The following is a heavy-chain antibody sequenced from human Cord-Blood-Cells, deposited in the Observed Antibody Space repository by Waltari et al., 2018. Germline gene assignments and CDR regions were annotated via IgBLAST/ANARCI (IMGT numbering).Heavy chain of an antibody. D-gene: IGHD3-3*01. CDR2: INSDGSST. CDR3: ARETDYDFWSGYLDY. Sequence: EVQLVESGGGLVQPGGSLRLSCAASGFTFSSYWMHWVRQAPGKGLVGVSRINSDGSSTSYADSVKGRFTSSRDNAKNTLYLQMNSLRAEDTAVYYCARETDYDFWSGYLDYWGQGTLVTVSS. CDR1: GFTFSSYW. J-gene: IGHJ4*02. V-gene: IGHV3-74*01.